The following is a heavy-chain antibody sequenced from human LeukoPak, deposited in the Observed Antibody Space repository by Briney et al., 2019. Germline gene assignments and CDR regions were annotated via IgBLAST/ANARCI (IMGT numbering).Heavy chain of an antibody. V-gene: IGHV1-2*02. CDR2: INPNSGGT. CDR1: GYAFTGYY. D-gene: IGHD2-2*01. Sequence: ASVKVSCKASGYAFTGYYMHWVRQAPGQGLEWTGWINPNSGGTNYAQKFQGRVTMTRDTSISTAYMEPSRLRSDDTAVYYCASPRYCSSTSCYGGYYFDYWGQGTLVTVSS. J-gene: IGHJ4*02. CDR3: ASPRYCSSTSCYGGYYFDY.